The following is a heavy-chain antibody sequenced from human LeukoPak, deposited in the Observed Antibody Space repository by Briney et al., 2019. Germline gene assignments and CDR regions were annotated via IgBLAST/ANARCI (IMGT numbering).Heavy chain of an antibody. Sequence: GGSLRLSWAVSGITLSNYGMSWVRQAPGKGLEWGAGISGSGGGTKYADSVEGRVTISRDNSKNTLFLQITSLRAEDTAVYFCAKRGIVIRVVLVGFHKEANYFESWGQGALVTVSS. V-gene: IGHV3-23*01. CDR1: GITLSNYG. D-gene: IGHD3-16*01. J-gene: IGHJ4*02. CDR3: AKRGIVIRVVLVGFHKEANYFES. CDR2: ISGSGGGT.